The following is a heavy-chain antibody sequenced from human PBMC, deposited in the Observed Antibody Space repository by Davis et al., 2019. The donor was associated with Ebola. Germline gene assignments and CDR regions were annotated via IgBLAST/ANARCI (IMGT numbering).Heavy chain of an antibody. J-gene: IGHJ6*02. Sequence: ASVKVSCKASGYTFTSYGISWVRQAPGQGLEWMGWISAYNGNTNYAQKLQGRVTMTTDTSTRTAYMELRSLRSDDTAVYYCARGGVLRFLEWLLYRYDHYGMDVWGQGTTVTVSS. CDR3: ARGGVLRFLEWLLYRYDHYGMDV. CDR2: ISAYNGNT. D-gene: IGHD3-3*01. V-gene: IGHV1-18*01. CDR1: GYTFTSYG.